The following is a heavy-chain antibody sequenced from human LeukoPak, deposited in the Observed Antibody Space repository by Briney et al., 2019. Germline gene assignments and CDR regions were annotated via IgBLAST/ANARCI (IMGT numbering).Heavy chain of an antibody. CDR1: GFTFSSYS. CDR2: IRSGGSIT. CDR3: ARVIWSGYYQIDY. J-gene: IGHJ4*02. Sequence: GGSLRLSCAASGFTFSSYSMNWVRQAPGKGLEWVSYIRSGGSITRYADYVKGRFTISRDNAKNSLYLQVNSLRAEDTAVYYCARVIWSGYYQIDYWGQGTLVTVSS. D-gene: IGHD3-3*01. V-gene: IGHV3-48*01.